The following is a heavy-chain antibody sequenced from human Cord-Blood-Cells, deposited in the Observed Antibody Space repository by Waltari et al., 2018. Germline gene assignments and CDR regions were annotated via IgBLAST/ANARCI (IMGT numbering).Heavy chain of an antibody. V-gene: IGHV4-59*01. Sequence: QVQLQESGPGLVKPSETLSLTCTVPGGSISSYYWSWIRPPPGKGREWIGYIYYSGSTNYNPSLKSRVTISVDTSKNQFSLKLSSVTAADTAVYYCARVRRTVGYCSSTSCHYYFDYWGQGTLVTVSS. J-gene: IGHJ4*02. CDR1: GGSISSYY. CDR3: ARVRRTVGYCSSTSCHYYFDY. D-gene: IGHD2-2*01. CDR2: IYYSGST.